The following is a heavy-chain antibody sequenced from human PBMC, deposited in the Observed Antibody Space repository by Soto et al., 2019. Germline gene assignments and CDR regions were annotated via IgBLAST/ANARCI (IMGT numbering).Heavy chain of an antibody. D-gene: IGHD2-15*01. V-gene: IGHV3-23*01. CDR2: ISGSGGST. Sequence: PGGSLRLSCAASGFTFSSYAMSWVRQAPGKGLEWVSAISGSGGSTYYADSVRGRFTISRDNSKNTLYLQMNSLRAEDTAVYYCAIEGYCSGGSCYYYYGMDVWGQGTTVTVSS. J-gene: IGHJ6*02. CDR3: AIEGYCSGGSCYYYYGMDV. CDR1: GFTFSSYA.